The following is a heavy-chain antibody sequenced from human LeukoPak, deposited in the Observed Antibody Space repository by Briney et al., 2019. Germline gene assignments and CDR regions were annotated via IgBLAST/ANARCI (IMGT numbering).Heavy chain of an antibody. D-gene: IGHD4-17*01. Sequence: SETLSLTCTVPGGSISSGGYYWSWIRQHPGKGLEWIGYIYYSGSTYYNPSLKSRVTISVDTSKNQFSLKLSSVTAADTAVYYCARAGTTVTLGGFDYWGQGTLVTVSS. V-gene: IGHV4-31*03. J-gene: IGHJ4*02. CDR3: ARAGTTVTLGGFDY. CDR2: IYYSGST. CDR1: GGSISSGGYY.